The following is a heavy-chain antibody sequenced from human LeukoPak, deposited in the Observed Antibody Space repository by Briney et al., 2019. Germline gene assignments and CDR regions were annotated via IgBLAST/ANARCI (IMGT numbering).Heavy chain of an antibody. CDR1: GGSISSGDYY. V-gene: IGHV4-30-4*01. D-gene: IGHD3-10*01. CDR2: IYYSGTT. J-gene: IGHJ4*02. CDR3: AGGPYGSGSYY. Sequence: PSETLSLTCTVSGGSISSGDYYWRWIRQPPGKGLEWIGYIYYSGTTYYNPSLKSRVTISVDTSKNQFSLKLTSVTAADTVVYFCAGGPYGSGSYYWGEGTLVTVSS.